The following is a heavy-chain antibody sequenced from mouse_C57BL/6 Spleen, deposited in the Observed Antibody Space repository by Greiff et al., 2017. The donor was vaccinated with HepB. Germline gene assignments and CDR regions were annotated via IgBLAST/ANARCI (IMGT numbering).Heavy chain of an antibody. D-gene: IGHD2-14*01. J-gene: IGHJ3*01. Sequence: VQLQQPGAELVKPGASVKLSCKASGYTFTSYWMQWVKQRPGQGLEWIGEIDPSDSYTNYNQKFKGKATLTVDTSSSTAYMQLSSLTSEDSAVYYCARDPSVRRGFAYWGQGTLVTVSA. CDR1: GYTFTSYW. CDR2: IDPSDSYT. CDR3: ARDPSVRRGFAY. V-gene: IGHV1-50*01.